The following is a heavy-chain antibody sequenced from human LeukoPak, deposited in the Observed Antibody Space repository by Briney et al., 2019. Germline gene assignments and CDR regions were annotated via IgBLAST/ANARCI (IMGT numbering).Heavy chain of an antibody. J-gene: IGHJ4*02. CDR3: AKDPVAGIPYDDY. CDR1: GFTFSSYG. D-gene: IGHD6-13*01. Sequence: GALRLSCAASGFTFSSYGMHWVRQAPDKGLEWVAVISYDGSNKYYADSVKGRFTISRDNSKNTLCLQMNSLRAEDTAVYYCAKDPVAGIPYDDYWGQGTLVTVSS. V-gene: IGHV3-30*18. CDR2: ISYDGSNK.